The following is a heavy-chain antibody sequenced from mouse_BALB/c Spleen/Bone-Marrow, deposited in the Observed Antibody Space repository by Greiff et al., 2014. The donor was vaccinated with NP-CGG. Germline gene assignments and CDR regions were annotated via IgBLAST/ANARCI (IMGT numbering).Heavy chain of an antibody. CDR2: ISPSNGRS. V-gene: IGHV1S81*02. CDR3: TRSEFQRGGYALDY. Sequence: QVQLQQPRAELVKPGASVKLSCKASGYSFTSYWMHWVKRRPGQGLEWIGEISPSNGRSNYNEKFKSKATLTVDKSSSTAYMQLSGLTSEDSAVYYCTRSEFQRGGYALDYWGQGTSVTVSA. CDR1: GYSFTSYW. J-gene: IGHJ4*01.